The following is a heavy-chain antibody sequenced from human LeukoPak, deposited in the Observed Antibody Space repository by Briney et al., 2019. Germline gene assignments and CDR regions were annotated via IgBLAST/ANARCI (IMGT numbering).Heavy chain of an antibody. J-gene: IGHJ3*02. V-gene: IGHV1-2*02. D-gene: IGHD3-10*01. CDR2: INPNSGGT. CDR1: GYTFTGYY. Sequence: ASVKVSCKASGYTFTGYYMHWVRQAPGQGLEWMGWINPNSGGTNYAQKFQGRVTMTRDTSISTAYMGLSRLRSDDTAVYYCAREGGVLWFGELFRAFDIWGQGTMVTVSS. CDR3: AREGGVLWFGELFRAFDI.